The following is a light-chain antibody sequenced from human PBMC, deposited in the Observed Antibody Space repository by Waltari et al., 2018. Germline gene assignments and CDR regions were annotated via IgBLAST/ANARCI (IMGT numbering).Light chain of an antibody. Sequence: QSALTQPASVSGSPGQSITIPCTGTSNDVGAFTYVSWYQQHPGKAPKLIIYEVSNLPSGVSNRFSASKSGNTASLTISGLQAEDEADYYCNSYTNRVTVVVGGGTKLTVL. CDR2: EVS. J-gene: IGLJ2*01. V-gene: IGLV2-14*01. CDR1: SNDVGAFTY. CDR3: NSYTNRVTVV.